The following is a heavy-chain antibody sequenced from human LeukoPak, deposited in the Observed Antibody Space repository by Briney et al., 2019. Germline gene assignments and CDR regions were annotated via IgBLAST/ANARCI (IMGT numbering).Heavy chain of an antibody. CDR3: ARGHLSLTGSDAFDI. J-gene: IGHJ3*02. CDR2: ISSGGSTI. D-gene: IGHD3-10*01. Sequence: GGSLRLSRAASGFTFSSYEMNWVRQAPGKGLEWVSYISSGGSTIYYADSVKGRFTISRDNAKNSLYLQVNSLRAEDTAVYYCARGHLSLTGSDAFDIWGQGTMVTVSS. V-gene: IGHV3-48*03. CDR1: GFTFSSYE.